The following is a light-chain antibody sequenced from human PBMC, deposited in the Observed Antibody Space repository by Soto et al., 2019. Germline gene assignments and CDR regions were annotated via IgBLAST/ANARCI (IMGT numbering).Light chain of an antibody. V-gene: IGKV1-5*01. CDR2: DAS. J-gene: IGKJ1*01. Sequence: DIQMTQSPSPLSASVGDTVTIPGRASQTISGWLAWYQPRQGTAPNLLIFDASTLESGIPSRCRFGGSGSSWTRAISSLQSDDFDTEYCLQYNGDSRTVGQRTKVDIK. CDR3: LQYNGDSRT. CDR1: QTISGW.